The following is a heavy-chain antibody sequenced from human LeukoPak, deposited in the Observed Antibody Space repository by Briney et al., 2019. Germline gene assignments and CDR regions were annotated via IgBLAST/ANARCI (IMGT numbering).Heavy chain of an antibody. J-gene: IGHJ6*03. Sequence: PGGSLRLSCAASGFTFSSYAMSWVRQAPGKGLEWVSAISGSGGSTYYADSVKGRFTISRDNSKNTLYLQMNSLRAEDTAVYYCAKDRSGTGYYYYYMDVWGKGTTVTVSS. D-gene: IGHD1-1*01. CDR1: GFTFSSYA. CDR3: AKDRSGTGYYYYYMDV. CDR2: ISGSGGST. V-gene: IGHV3-23*01.